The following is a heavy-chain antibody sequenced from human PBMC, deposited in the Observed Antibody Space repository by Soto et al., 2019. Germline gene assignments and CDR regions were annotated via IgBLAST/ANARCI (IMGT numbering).Heavy chain of an antibody. CDR3: ARGTATYDFWSGYRNYYYGMDV. Sequence: ASVKVSCKASGYTFTSYGISWVRQAPGQGLEWMGWISAYNGNTNYAQKLQGRVTMTTDTSTSTAYMELRSLRSDDTAVYYCARGTATYDFWSGYRNYYYGMDVWGQGTTVTVSS. D-gene: IGHD3-3*01. CDR1: GYTFTSYG. J-gene: IGHJ6*02. CDR2: ISAYNGNT. V-gene: IGHV1-18*01.